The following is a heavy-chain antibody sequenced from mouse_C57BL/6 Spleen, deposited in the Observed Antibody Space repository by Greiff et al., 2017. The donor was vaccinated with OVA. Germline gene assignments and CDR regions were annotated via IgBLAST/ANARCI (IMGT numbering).Heavy chain of an antibody. D-gene: IGHD2-1*01. CDR2: NSSGSSTI. V-gene: IGHV5-17*01. J-gene: IGHJ3*01. Sequence: EVQGVESGGGLVKPGGSLKLSCAASGFTFSDYGMHWVRQAPEKGLEWVAYNSSGSSTIYYADTVKGRFTISRDNAKNTLFLQMTSLRSEDTAMYYCAREGYGNSPFAYWGQGTLVTVSA. CDR1: GFTFSDYG. CDR3: AREGYGNSPFAY.